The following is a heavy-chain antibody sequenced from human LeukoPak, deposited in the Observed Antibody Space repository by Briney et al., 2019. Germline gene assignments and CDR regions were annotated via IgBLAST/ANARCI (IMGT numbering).Heavy chain of an antibody. CDR1: GFSLSDFF. V-gene: IGHV3-11*06. CDR3: ARVTLYAESALDY. Sequence: PGGSLRLYCAASGFSLSDFFMIWLRQGQGNGLEWVSYSSGSSSYTFYAHSVKGRFTSSRDNAKNSIYLQMNSLRAEDTAVYYCARVTLYAESALDYWGQGTLVTVSS. J-gene: IGHJ4*02. D-gene: IGHD4-17*01. CDR2: SSGSSSYT.